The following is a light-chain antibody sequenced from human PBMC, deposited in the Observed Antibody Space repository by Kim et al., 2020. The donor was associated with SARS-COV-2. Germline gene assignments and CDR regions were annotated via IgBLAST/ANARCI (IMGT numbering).Light chain of an antibody. Sequence: LSPGERATLSCRASQSVNSNFLAWYQQRPGQTPRLLISGASSRATGIPDRFSGSGSGTDFTLTISRLEPEDFAVYYCQQYATSPYAFGGGTRLEIK. V-gene: IGKV3-20*01. CDR2: GAS. CDR1: QSVNSNF. J-gene: IGKJ4*01. CDR3: QQYATSPYA.